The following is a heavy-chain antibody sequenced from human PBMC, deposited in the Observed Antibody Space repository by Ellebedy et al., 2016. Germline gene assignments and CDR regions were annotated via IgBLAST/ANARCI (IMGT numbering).Heavy chain of an antibody. CDR2: ISYDGNDK. Sequence: GESLKISXAASGFTFSDYAMHWVRKAPGKGLEWVAVISYDGNDKYYADSVKGRFTISRDNSKNTMDLQMNSLRAEDTAVYYCARDHDSWGQGTLVTVSS. V-gene: IGHV3-30*14. CDR1: GFTFSDYA. J-gene: IGHJ5*01. CDR3: ARDHDS.